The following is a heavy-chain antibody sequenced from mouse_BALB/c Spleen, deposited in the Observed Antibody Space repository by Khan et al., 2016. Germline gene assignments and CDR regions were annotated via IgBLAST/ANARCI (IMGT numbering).Heavy chain of an antibody. Sequence: VQLKESGPDLVKPSQSLSLTCTVTGYSITSHYTWHWIRHFPGNKLEWMGYINYSGSTNYNPSLKSRFSITRDTSKNPFFLQLSSVTADDTATYYCATSSSGYWYYFDYWGQGTTLTVSS. CDR2: INYSGST. CDR1: GYSITSHYT. CDR3: ATSSSGYWYYFDY. V-gene: IGHV3-1*02. D-gene: IGHD3-1*01. J-gene: IGHJ2*01.